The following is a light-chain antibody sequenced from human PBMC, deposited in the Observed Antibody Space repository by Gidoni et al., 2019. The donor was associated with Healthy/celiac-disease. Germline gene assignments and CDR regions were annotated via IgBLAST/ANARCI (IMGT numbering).Light chain of an antibody. CDR1: QDISNY. Sequence: DIQMTQSPSSLSASVGDRVTITCKASQDISNYLNWYQQKPGKAPKLLIYDASNLETVVPSRVRGSGAWTDFTFPISSLQPEDIATYYCQQYDILPLTFVGGTKVEIK. CDR3: QQYDILPLT. V-gene: IGKV1-33*01. J-gene: IGKJ4*01. CDR2: DAS.